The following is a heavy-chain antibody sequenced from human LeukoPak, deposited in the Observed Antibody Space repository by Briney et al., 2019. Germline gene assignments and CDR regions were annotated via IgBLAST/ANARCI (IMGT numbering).Heavy chain of an antibody. J-gene: IGHJ6*03. CDR3: ASGSGCYRNPYYYMDV. Sequence: PGGSLRLSCVASGFIVSSNYMSWVRQAPGKGLEWVSVIYSGGSTYYADSVKGRFTISRDNSKNTLYLQMNSLRAEDTAVYYCASGSGCYRNPYYYMDVWGTGTTVTVSS. CDR1: GFIVSSNY. V-gene: IGHV3-53*01. CDR2: IYSGGST. D-gene: IGHD3-10*01.